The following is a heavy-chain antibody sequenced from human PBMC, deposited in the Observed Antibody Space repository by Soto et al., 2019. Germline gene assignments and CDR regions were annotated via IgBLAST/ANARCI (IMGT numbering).Heavy chain of an antibody. CDR1: GGTFSSYA. Sequence: QVQLVQSGAEVKKPGSSVKVSCKASGGTFSSYAISWVRQAPGQGLEWMGGIIPIFGTANYAQKFQGRVTITAAKSTITAYLDLSSLRSEDTAVYYXXXYDYVWGSYRHLPGGMDVWGQGTTVTVSS. V-gene: IGHV1-69*06. D-gene: IGHD3-16*02. CDR3: XXYDYVWGSYRHLPGGMDV. J-gene: IGHJ6*02. CDR2: IIPIFGTA.